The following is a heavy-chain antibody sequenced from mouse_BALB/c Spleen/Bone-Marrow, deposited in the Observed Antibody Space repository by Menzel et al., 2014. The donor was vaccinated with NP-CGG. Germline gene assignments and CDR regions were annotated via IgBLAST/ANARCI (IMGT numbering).Heavy chain of an antibody. CDR3: TKRDYAMDY. V-gene: IGHV1-69*02. Sequence: DQHQHPGPEQFKSPHSDQLSSKTYDYTLTTHWLNWAKQRPGQILDWIENIYHSDSYTNYNQKFKDKATLTLDKSSSPAYMQLSSPTSEDSALYYSTKRDYAMDYWGQRTSITVSS. CDR1: DYTLTTHW. CDR2: IYHSDSYT. J-gene: IGHJ4*01.